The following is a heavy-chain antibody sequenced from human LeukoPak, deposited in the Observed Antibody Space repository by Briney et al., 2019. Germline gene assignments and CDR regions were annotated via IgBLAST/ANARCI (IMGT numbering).Heavy chain of an antibody. Sequence: ASVKVSCKASSYTFTSYGISWVRQAPGQGLEWMGWISAYNGNTNYAQKFQGRVTMTRDTSISTAYMELSRLGSDDTAVYYCARDPTSDPRYCSGGSCYSLSVDYYYYYMDVWGKGTTVTVSS. V-gene: IGHV1-18*01. CDR1: SYTFTSYG. CDR3: ARDPTSDPRYCSGGSCYSLSVDYYYYYMDV. J-gene: IGHJ6*03. CDR2: ISAYNGNT. D-gene: IGHD2-15*01.